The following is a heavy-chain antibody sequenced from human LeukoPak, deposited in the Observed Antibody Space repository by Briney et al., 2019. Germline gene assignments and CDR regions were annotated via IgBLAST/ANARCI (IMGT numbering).Heavy chain of an antibody. J-gene: IGHJ4*02. CDR2: IYYSGST. D-gene: IGHD2-15*01. Sequence: SETLSLTCTVSGGSISSYYWSWIRQPPGKGLEWIGYIYYSGSTNYNPSLKSRVTISVDTSKNQFSLKLSSVTAEDTAVYYCATATPFDYWGQGTLVTVSS. V-gene: IGHV4-59*01. CDR1: GGSISSYY. CDR3: ATATPFDY.